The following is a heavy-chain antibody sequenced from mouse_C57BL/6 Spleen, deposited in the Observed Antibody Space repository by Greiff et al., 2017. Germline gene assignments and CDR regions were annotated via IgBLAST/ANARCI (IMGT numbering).Heavy chain of an antibody. CDR1: GYTFTSYW. CDR3: ARSGDYYYFDY. CDR2: IYPGSGSI. D-gene: IGHD1-1*01. V-gene: IGHV1-55*01. J-gene: IGHJ2*01. Sequence: QVQLQQPGAELVKPGASVKMSCKASGYTFTSYWITWVKQRPGQGLEWIGDIYPGSGSIKYNEKFKSKATLTVDTSSSTDYMQLSSLTSEDSAVYYCARSGDYYYFDYWGPGTTLTVSS.